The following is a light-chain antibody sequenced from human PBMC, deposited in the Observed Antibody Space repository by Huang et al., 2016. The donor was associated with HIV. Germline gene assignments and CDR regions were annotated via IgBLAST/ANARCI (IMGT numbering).Light chain of an antibody. CDR3: QQFNNYPLT. CDR2: AAS. J-gene: IGKJ4*01. V-gene: IGKV1-9*01. CDR1: QGISSC. Sequence: IQLTQSPSSLSASVGDRVTITGRASQGISSCLAWYQQKPGKAPKLLMYAASTLHSGVQLRFSGSGSGTDVTLTISRLQTEDFATYYCQQFNNYPLTFGGGTKVEIK.